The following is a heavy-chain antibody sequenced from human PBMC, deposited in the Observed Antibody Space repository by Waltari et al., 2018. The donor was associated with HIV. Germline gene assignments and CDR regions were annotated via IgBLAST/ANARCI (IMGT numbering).Heavy chain of an antibody. J-gene: IGHJ4*02. CDR1: GYTFTASY. CDR2: FKPNTGGK. Sequence: QVQLVQSGAEVKKPGASVKVSCKASGYTFTASYMHGVRQAPGHGLEVMGWFKPNTGGKNDAQKFQGRVTMTSDTSISTAYMELTGLGSDDTAIYFCARPVLGATYYVDYWGQGTLISVSS. CDR3: ARPVLGATYYVDY. V-gene: IGHV1-2*02. D-gene: IGHD1-26*01.